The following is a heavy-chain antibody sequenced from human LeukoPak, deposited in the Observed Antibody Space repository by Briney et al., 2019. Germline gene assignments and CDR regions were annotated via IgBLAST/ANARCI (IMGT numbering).Heavy chain of an antibody. D-gene: IGHD5-12*01. CDR1: GFTFSSYS. V-gene: IGHV3-21*01. Sequence: GGSLRLSCAASGFTFSSYSMNWVRQAPGKGLEWVSSISSSSYIYYADSVKGRFTISRDNAKNSLYLQMNSLRAEDTAVYYCASQDITSGYDYPFDYWGQGTLVTVSS. CDR3: ASQDITSGYDYPFDY. J-gene: IGHJ4*02. CDR2: ISSSSYI.